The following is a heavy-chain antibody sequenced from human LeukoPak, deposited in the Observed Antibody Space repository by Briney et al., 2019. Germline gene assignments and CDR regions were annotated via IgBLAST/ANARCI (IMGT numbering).Heavy chain of an antibody. CDR3: ARDGEINCSGGSCYSYYYYYYMDV. CDR1: GFTFSSYA. D-gene: IGHD2-15*01. V-gene: IGHV3-64*01. CDR2: ISSNGGST. J-gene: IGHJ6*03. Sequence: GGSLRLSCAASGFTFSSYAMHWVRQAPGKGLEYVSAISSNGGSTYYANSVEGRFTISRDNSKNTLYLQMGSLRAEDMAVYYCARDGEINCSGGSCYSYYYYYYMDVWGKGTTVTVSS.